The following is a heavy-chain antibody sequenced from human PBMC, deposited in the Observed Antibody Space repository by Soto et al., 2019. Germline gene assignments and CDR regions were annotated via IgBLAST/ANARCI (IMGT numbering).Heavy chain of an antibody. J-gene: IGHJ6*03. D-gene: IGHD5-12*01. CDR3: ARQNSGYDFSGYYYYYYYMDV. Sequence: PSETLSLTCTVSGGSISSSSYYWGWIRQPPGKGLEWIGSIYYSGSTYYNPSLKSRVTISVDTSKKQFSLKLSSVTAAYTAVYYFARQNSGYDFSGYYYYYYYMDVWGKGTTVTVSS. CDR1: GGSISSSSYY. V-gene: IGHV4-39*01. CDR2: IYYSGST.